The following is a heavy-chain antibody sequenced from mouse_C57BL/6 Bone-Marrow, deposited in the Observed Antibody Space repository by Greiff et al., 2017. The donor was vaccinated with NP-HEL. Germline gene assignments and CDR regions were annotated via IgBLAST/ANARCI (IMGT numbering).Heavy chain of an antibody. CDR3: ARWGYYGNFDY. J-gene: IGHJ2*01. CDR1: GYTFTSYW. V-gene: IGHV1-69*01. Sequence: QVQLQQPGAELVMPGASVKLSCKASGYTFTSYWMHWVKQRPGQGLEWIGEIDPSDSYTNYNQKFKGKSTLTVDKSSSTAYMQLSSLTSEDSAVYYCARWGYYGNFDYWRQGTTLTVSS. D-gene: IGHD2-1*01. CDR2: IDPSDSYT.